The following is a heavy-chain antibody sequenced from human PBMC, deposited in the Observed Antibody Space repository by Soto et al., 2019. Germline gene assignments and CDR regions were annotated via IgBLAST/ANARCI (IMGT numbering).Heavy chain of an antibody. D-gene: IGHD4-17*01. CDR2: IIPIFGTA. V-gene: IGHV1-69*01. CDR1: GGTFSSYA. Sequence: QVQLVQSGAEVKKPGSSVKVSCKASGGTFSSYAISWVRQAPGQGLEWMGGIIPIFGTANYAQKFQGRVTITADESTSTADMERSSLRSEDTAVYYCARLMTTVTTSGYFDLWGRGTLVTVSS. CDR3: ARLMTTVTTSGYFDL. J-gene: IGHJ2*01.